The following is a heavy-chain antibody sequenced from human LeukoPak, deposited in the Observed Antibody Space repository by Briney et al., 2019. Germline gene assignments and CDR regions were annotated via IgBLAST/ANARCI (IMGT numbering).Heavy chain of an antibody. D-gene: IGHD6-19*01. CDR3: AKVSSGWYVVDY. J-gene: IGHJ4*02. V-gene: IGHV3-23*01. CDR2: ISGSGGST. Sequence: GSLRLSCAASGFTFSSYAMSWVRQAPGKGLEWVSAISGSGGSTYYADSVKGRFTISRDNSKNTLYLQMNSLRAEDTAVYYCAKVSSGWYVVDYWGQGTLVTVSS. CDR1: GFTFSSYA.